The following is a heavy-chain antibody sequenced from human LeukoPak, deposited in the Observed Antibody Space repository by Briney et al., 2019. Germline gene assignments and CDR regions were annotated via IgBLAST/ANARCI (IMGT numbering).Heavy chain of an antibody. D-gene: IGHD6-13*01. CDR3: ARHYSSNDAFDI. J-gene: IGHJ3*02. Sequence: SETLSLTCTVSDDSITMYYWTWIRQPPGKGLEWIGYVDHTGSTKFNPPLNGRVSISRDTSNNFFSLRLRSVTAADTAVYYCARHYSSNDAFDIWGQRTMVTVSS. CDR1: DDSITMYY. V-gene: IGHV4-59*01. CDR2: VDHTGST.